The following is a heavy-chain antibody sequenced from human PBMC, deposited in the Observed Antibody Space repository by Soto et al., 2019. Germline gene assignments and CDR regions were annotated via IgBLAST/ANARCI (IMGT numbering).Heavy chain of an antibody. CDR3: AKDRSRAYDSSGYLFDY. J-gene: IGHJ4*02. D-gene: IGHD3-22*01. Sequence: SLRLSCAASGFTFSSYGMHWVRQAPGKGLEWVAVISYDGSNKYYADSVKGRFTISRDNSKNTLYLQMNSLRAEDTAVYYCAKDRSRAYDSSGYLFDYWGQGTLVTVSS. CDR1: GFTFSSYG. CDR2: ISYDGSNK. V-gene: IGHV3-30*18.